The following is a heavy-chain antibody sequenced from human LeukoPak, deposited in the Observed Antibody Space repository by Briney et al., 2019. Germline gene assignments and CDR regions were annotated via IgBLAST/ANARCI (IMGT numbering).Heavy chain of an antibody. CDR1: GFTFSSYS. CDR2: ISSSSSYI. V-gene: IGHV3-21*01. J-gene: IGHJ4*02. Sequence: PGGSLRLSCAASGFTFSSYSVNWVRQAPGKGLEWVSSISSSSSYIYYADSVKGRFTISRDNAKNSLYLQMNSLRAEDTAVYYCARDRGYYGPPPDYWGQGTLVTVSS. CDR3: ARDRGYYGPPPDY. D-gene: IGHD3-22*01.